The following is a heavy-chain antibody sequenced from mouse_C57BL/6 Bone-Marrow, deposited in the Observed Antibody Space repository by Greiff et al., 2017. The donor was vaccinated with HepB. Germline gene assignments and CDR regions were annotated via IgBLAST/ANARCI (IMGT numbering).Heavy chain of an antibody. J-gene: IGHJ2*01. CDR3: ARYDWDVYYFDY. Sequence: EVQLQQSGPELVKPGASVKISCKASGYTFTDYYMNWVKQSHGKSLEWIGDINPNNGGTSYNQKFKGKATLTVDKSSSTAYMELRSLTSEDSAVYYCARYDWDVYYFDYWGQGTTLTVSS. CDR1: GYTFTDYY. D-gene: IGHD4-1*01. CDR2: INPNNGGT. V-gene: IGHV1-26*01.